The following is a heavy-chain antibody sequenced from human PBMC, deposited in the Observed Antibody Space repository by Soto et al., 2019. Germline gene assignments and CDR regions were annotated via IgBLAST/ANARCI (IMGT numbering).Heavy chain of an antibody. CDR3: ARDPNSSGWERRPSWFDP. J-gene: IGHJ5*02. CDR1: GGSFSGYY. V-gene: IGHV4-34*01. D-gene: IGHD6-19*01. CDR2: INHSGST. Sequence: SETLSLTCAVYGGSFSGYYWSWIRQPRGNGLEWIGEINHSGSTNYNPSLKSRVTISVDTSKNQFSLKLSSVTAADTAVYYCARDPNSSGWERRPSWFDPWGQGTLVTVSS.